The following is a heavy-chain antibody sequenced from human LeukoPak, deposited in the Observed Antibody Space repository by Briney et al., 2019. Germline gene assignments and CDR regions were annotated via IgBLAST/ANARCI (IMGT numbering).Heavy chain of an antibody. J-gene: IGHJ4*02. CDR2: TRSKVYGGTT. V-gene: IGHV3-49*04. CDR3: ARGERDFDY. CDR1: GLSFSDSA. D-gene: IGHD3-16*01. Sequence: PGRSLRLSCTLSGLSFSDSAVTWVRQAPGKGLEWIGCTRSKVYGGTTEYAASVKGRITISRDESKSIAYLQMDSLTTEDTAVYFCARGERDFDYWGQGTLVTVSS.